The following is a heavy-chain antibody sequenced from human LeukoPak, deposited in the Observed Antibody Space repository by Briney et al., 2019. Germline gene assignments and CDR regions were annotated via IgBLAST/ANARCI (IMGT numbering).Heavy chain of an antibody. V-gene: IGHV4-39*01. CDR1: GGSISSSSYY. D-gene: IGHD6-6*01. CDR3: ARISTSSDYYYYMDV. Sequence: SETLSLTCTVSGGSISSSSYYWGWIRLSPGKGLEWIGSIYYSGSTYYNPSLKSRVTISVDTSKNQFSLKLSSVTAADTAVYYCARISTSSDYYYYMDVWGKGTTVTVAS. J-gene: IGHJ6*03. CDR2: IYYSGST.